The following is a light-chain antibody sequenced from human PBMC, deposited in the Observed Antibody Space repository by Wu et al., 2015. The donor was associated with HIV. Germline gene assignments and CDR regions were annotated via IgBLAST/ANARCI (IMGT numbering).Light chain of an antibody. CDR3: QQYASSPIT. J-gene: IGKJ5*01. CDR1: QSVSDY. CDR2: EAS. Sequence: EIVLTQSPDTLSLSPGERATLSCRASQSVSDYLGWYQQKPGQAPRLLISEASTRAADIPDRFSATGSGTDFTLTIGRLDPEDFAVYFCQQYASSPITFGPGTRLEIK. V-gene: IGKV3-20*01.